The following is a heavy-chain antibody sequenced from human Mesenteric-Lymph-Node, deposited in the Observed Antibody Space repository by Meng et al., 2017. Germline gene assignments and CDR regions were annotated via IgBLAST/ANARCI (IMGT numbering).Heavy chain of an antibody. V-gene: IGHV3-23*01. J-gene: IGHJ4*02. CDR3: AKDPPVLGQQVDEFDY. Sequence: GGSLRLSCAAFRFTSTNCATAWARQSLGKGLEWVSVISGSGGSTYYADSVKGRFTISRDNSKNTLYLQMNSLRAEDTAVYYCAKDPPVLGQQVDEFDYWGQGTLVTVSS. CDR2: ISGSGGST. D-gene: IGHD6-13*01. CDR1: RFTSTNCA.